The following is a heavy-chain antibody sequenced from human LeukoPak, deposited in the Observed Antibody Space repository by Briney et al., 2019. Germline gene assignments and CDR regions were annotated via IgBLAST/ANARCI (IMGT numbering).Heavy chain of an antibody. D-gene: IGHD5-18*01. J-gene: IGHJ6*03. CDR1: FGCFIGYY. CDR3: AGLQLWFSSYYHYMDV. CDR2: SNHSGSP. V-gene: IGHV4-34*01. Sequence: SETLFLTFSVHFGCFIGYYWTSIRQPPGKGVEWIGESNHSGSPNYNPSLKSRVTVSVDTSNNQFSLKLRSVTAAGTAVYYGAGLQLWFSSYYHYMDVWGKGTTVTVSS.